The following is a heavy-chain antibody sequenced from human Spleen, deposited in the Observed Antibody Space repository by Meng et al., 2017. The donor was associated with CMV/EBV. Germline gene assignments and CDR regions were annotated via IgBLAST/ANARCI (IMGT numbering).Heavy chain of an antibody. J-gene: IGHJ4*02. CDR1: GFTFSSYW. Sequence: GESLKISCAASGFTFSSYWMSWVRQAPGKGLEWVANIKQDGSEKYYVDSVKGRFTISRDNAKNSLYLQMNSLRAEETAVYYCTRAGGDYCSSTSCYPPYYFDYWGQGTLVTVSS. D-gene: IGHD2-2*01. CDR3: TRAGGDYCSSTSCYPPYYFDY. CDR2: IKQDGSEK. V-gene: IGHV3-7*01.